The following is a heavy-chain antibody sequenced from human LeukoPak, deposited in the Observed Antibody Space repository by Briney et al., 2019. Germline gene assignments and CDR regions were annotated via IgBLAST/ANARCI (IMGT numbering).Heavy chain of an antibody. CDR2: MNPNSGNT. CDR1: GYTFTSYD. D-gene: IGHD2-21*02. Sequence: ASVKVSCKASGYTFTSYDINWVRQATGQGLEWMGWMNPNSGNTGYAQKFQGRVTITRDTSASTAYMELSSLRSEDTAVYYCAKPTFVTATGEGAFDIWGQGTMVTVSS. CDR3: AKPTFVTATGEGAFDI. J-gene: IGHJ3*02. V-gene: IGHV1-8*01.